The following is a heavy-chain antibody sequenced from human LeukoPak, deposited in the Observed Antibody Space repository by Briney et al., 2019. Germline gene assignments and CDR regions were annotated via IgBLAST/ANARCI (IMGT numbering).Heavy chain of an antibody. J-gene: IGHJ4*02. Sequence: PGGSLRLSCAATGFTFSSYGMHWVRQAPGKGLEWVAVISFDASNKYYADSVKGRFTISRDNSKNTLYLQMNSLRAEDAAVYYCATEGSFDYWGQGTLVTVSS. V-gene: IGHV3-30*03. CDR1: GFTFSSYG. CDR3: ATEGSFDY. CDR2: ISFDASNK.